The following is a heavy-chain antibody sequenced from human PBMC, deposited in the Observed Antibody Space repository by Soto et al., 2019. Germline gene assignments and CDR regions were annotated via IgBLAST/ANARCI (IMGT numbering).Heavy chain of an antibody. J-gene: IGHJ4*02. CDR3: ARDSQYSTDWQRFDS. Sequence: QVQLVQSGVEVKKPGASVKVSCKASGYTFTNYAISWVRQAPGRGLEWMGWVNTYNGNPNYAQIFQGRVTMTTDTSTGTAYMELRSLNSEDSAVYYCARDSQYSTDWQRFDSWGQGTLVTVSS. CDR1: GYTFTNYA. CDR2: VNTYNGNP. D-gene: IGHD6-6*01. V-gene: IGHV1-18*01.